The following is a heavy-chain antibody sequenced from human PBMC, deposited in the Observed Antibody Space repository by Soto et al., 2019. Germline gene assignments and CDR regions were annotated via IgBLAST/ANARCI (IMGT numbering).Heavy chain of an antibody. J-gene: IGHJ4*02. V-gene: IGHV1-18*01. Sequence: VKVSCKASGYTFTSYGISWVRQAPGQGLEWMGWISAYNGNTNYTQKLQGRDTMTTDTSTSTAYMELRSLRSDDTAVYYCARDSAYSSGWSDFDYWGQGTLVTVSS. D-gene: IGHD6-19*01. CDR2: ISAYNGNT. CDR1: GYTFTSYG. CDR3: ARDSAYSSGWSDFDY.